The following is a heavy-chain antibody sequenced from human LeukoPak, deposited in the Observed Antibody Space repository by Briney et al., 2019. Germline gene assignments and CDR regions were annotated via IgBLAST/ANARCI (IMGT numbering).Heavy chain of an antibody. Sequence: GGSLRLSCAASGFTFSSYAMSWVRQAPGKGLEWVSAISGSGSSTYYADSVKGRFTISRDNSKNTLYLQMNSLRAEDTAVYYCAKPRDRYCSGGSCYRSLFDYWGQGTLVTVSS. CDR3: AKPRDRYCSGGSCYRSLFDY. V-gene: IGHV3-23*01. J-gene: IGHJ4*02. CDR1: GFTFSSYA. CDR2: ISGSGSST. D-gene: IGHD2-15*01.